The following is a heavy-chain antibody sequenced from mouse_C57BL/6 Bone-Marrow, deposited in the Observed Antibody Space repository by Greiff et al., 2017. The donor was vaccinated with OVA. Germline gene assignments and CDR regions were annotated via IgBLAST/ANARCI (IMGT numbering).Heavy chain of an antibody. D-gene: IGHD1-1*01. CDR3: TRHYGSSLAWFAY. Sequence: EVQLVESGGGLVQPGGSMKLSCAASGFTFSDAWMDWVRQSPEKGLEWVAEIRNKANNHETYYAESVKGRFTISRDDSKSSVYLQMNSLRAEDTGIYYCTRHYGSSLAWFAYWGQGTLVTVSA. CDR2: IRNKANNHET. J-gene: IGHJ3*01. CDR1: GFTFSDAW. V-gene: IGHV6-6*01.